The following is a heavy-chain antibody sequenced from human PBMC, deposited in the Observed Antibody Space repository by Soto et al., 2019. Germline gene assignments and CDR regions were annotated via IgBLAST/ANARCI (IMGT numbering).Heavy chain of an antibody. V-gene: IGHV1-69*01. D-gene: IGHD2-15*01. J-gene: IGHJ6*02. Sequence: QVQLVQSGAEVKKPGSSVKVSCKASGGTFSSYAISWVRQAPGQGLEWMGGIIPIFGTANYEQKFQGRVTITEDESTSTDYMELSSLRSEDTAVYYCARVRCSGGSCDSERIYYYGMDVWGQGTTVTVSS. CDR3: ARVRCSGGSCDSERIYYYGMDV. CDR2: IIPIFGTA. CDR1: GGTFSSYA.